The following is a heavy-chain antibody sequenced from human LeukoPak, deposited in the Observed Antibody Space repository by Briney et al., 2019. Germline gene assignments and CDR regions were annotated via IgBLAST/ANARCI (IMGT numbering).Heavy chain of an antibody. CDR2: INPNHGDT. CDR1: GYTFTGYY. CDR3: ARARAPITGTTSFDP. V-gene: IGHV1-2*02. D-gene: IGHD1-7*01. Sequence: ASVKVSCKASGYTFTGYYMHWVRQAPGQGLEWMGWINPNHGDTNYAQKFQDRVSMTRDTSISTAYMHLSRLRSDDTAVYYCARARAPITGTTSFDPWGQGTLVTVSS. J-gene: IGHJ5*02.